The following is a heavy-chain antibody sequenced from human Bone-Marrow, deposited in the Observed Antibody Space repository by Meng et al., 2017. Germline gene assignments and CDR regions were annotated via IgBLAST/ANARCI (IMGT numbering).Heavy chain of an antibody. V-gene: IGHV3-30*04. J-gene: IGHJ3*02. CDR2: ISYDGSNK. CDR1: GFTFSSYA. Sequence: GESLKISCAASGFTFSSYAMHWVRQAPGKGLEWVAVISYDGSNKYYADSVKGRFTISRDNSKNTLYLQMNSLRAEDTAVYYCARELDGVVVARDAFDIWGQGTMVTVSS. D-gene: IGHD2-15*01. CDR3: ARELDGVVVARDAFDI.